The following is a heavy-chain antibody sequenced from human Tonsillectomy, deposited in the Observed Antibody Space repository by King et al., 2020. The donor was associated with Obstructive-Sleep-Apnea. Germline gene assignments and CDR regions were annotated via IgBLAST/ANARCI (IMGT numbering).Heavy chain of an antibody. CDR2: INWNGGNT. D-gene: IGHD6-13*01. J-gene: IGHJ4*02. Sequence: VQLVESGGGVVRPGGSLRLSCAASGFTFDDYAMSWVRQAPGKGLEWVSGINWNGGNTGYADSVKGRFTISRDNAKNSLYLQMGSLRPEDTAFYHCARARQSYSSSWFFDYWGQGTLVTVSS. CDR1: GFTFDDYA. CDR3: ARARQSYSSSWFFDY. V-gene: IGHV3-20*01.